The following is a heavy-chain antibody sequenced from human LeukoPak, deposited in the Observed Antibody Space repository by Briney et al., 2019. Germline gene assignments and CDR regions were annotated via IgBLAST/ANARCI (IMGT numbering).Heavy chain of an antibody. J-gene: IGHJ4*02. CDR2: FDPEDGET. CDR1: GYTLTELS. Sequence: ASVKVSCKVSGYTLTELSMHWVRQAPGKGLEWMGGFDPEDGETIYAQKFQGRVTMTEDTSTDTAYMELSSLRSEDTAVYYCATGNGYPSLFDYWGQGTLVTVSS. D-gene: IGHD6-25*01. V-gene: IGHV1-24*01. CDR3: ATGNGYPSLFDY.